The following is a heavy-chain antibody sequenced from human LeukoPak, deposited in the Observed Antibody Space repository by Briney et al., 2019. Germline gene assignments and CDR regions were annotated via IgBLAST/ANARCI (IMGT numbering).Heavy chain of an antibody. Sequence: QSGGSLRLSCAASGFTFSSYWMSWVRQAPGKGLEWVANIKQDGSEKYYVDSVKGRFTISRGNAKNSLYLQMNSLRVEDTAIYYCARLVVPPGNRGWYYEYWGQGTLVTVSS. CDR1: GFTFSSYW. J-gene: IGHJ4*02. CDR2: IKQDGSEK. CDR3: ARLVVPPGNRGWYYEY. V-gene: IGHV3-7*03. D-gene: IGHD2-2*01.